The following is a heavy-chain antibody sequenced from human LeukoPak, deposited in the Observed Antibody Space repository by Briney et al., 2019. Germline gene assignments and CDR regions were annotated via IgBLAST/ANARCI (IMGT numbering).Heavy chain of an antibody. Sequence: GASVKVSCKTSGYTFTSHGINWVRQATGQGLEWMGWMNPNSGNTGYAQKFQGKVTITRNTSISTAYMELSSLRSEDTAVYYCARGCRSGYCSSTRAWLPDYWGQGTLVTVSS. CDR2: MNPNSGNT. V-gene: IGHV1-8*01. D-gene: IGHD2-2*01. CDR1: GYTFTSHG. J-gene: IGHJ4*02. CDR3: ARGCRSGYCSSTRAWLPDY.